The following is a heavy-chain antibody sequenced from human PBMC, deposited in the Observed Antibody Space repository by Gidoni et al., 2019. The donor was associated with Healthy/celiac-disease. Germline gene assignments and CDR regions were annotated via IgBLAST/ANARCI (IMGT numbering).Heavy chain of an antibody. CDR3: ARGWGYYDSSGYPR. CDR1: GFTFSSYS. Sequence: QPSGSLRLSCAASGFTFSSYSMNWVRQAPGKGLEWVSYISSSSSTIYYADSVKGRFTISRDNAKNSLYLQMNSLRDEDTAVYYCARGWGYYDSSGYPRWGQGTLVTVSS. V-gene: IGHV3-48*02. J-gene: IGHJ4*02. D-gene: IGHD3-22*01. CDR2: ISSSSSTI.